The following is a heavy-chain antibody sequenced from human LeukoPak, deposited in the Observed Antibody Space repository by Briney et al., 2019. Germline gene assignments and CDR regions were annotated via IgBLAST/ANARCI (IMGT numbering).Heavy chain of an antibody. Sequence: GSLRLSCAASGFTFSSYSMNWVRQAPGKGLEWVSSISSSSSYIYYADSVKGRFTISRDNSKNTLYLQMNSLRAEDTAVYYCAKIKDDSSGYYYYFDYWGQGTLVTVSS. V-gene: IGHV3-21*01. J-gene: IGHJ4*02. D-gene: IGHD3-22*01. CDR3: AKIKDDSSGYYYYFDY. CDR2: ISSSSSYI. CDR1: GFTFSSYS.